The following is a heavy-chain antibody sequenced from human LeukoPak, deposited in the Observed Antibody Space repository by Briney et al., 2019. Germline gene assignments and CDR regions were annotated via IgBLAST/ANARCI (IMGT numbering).Heavy chain of an antibody. CDR2: INHSGST. V-gene: IGHV4-34*01. D-gene: IGHD6-13*01. CDR3: ARLSSSWYLNAFDI. CDR1: GGSFSGYY. J-gene: IGHJ3*02. Sequence: ASETLSLTCAVYGGSFSGYYWSWIRQPPGKGLEWIGEINHSGSTNYNPSLKSRVTISVDTSKNQFSLKLSSVTAADTAVYYCARLSSSWYLNAFDIWGQGTMVTVSS.